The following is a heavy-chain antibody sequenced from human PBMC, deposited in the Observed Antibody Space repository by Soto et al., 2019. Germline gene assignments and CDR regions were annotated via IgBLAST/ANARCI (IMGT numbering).Heavy chain of an antibody. CDR3: ARFDYTPYYYHYGMDV. CDR2: IYYSGST. Sequence: SETLSLTCTVSGGSISSYYWSWIRQPPGKGLEWIGYIYYSGSTNYNPSLKSRVTISVDTSKNQFSLKLSSVTAADTAVYYCARFDYTPYYYHYGMDVRGQGTTVTGS. J-gene: IGHJ6*02. CDR1: GGSISSYY. V-gene: IGHV4-59*01. D-gene: IGHD4-4*01.